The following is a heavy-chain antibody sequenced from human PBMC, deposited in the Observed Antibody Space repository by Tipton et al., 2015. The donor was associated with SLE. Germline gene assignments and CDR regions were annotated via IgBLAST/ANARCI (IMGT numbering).Heavy chain of an antibody. CDR1: GGSISSGGYY. J-gene: IGHJ4*02. CDR2: IYYSGST. D-gene: IGHD6-25*01. CDR3: ARDIRAARDPSFDY. Sequence: TLSLTCTVSGGSISSGGYYWRWIRQHPGKGLGWIGYIYYSGSTYYNPSLKSRVTISVDTSKKQFSLKLSSVTAADTAVYYCARDIRAARDPSFDYWGQGTLVTVSS. V-gene: IGHV4-31*03.